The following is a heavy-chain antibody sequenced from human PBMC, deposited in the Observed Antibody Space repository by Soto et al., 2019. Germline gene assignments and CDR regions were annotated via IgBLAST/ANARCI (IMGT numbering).Heavy chain of an antibody. Sequence: QVQLVESGGGVVQPGRSLRLSCAASGFTFSSYAMHWVRQAPGKGLEWVAVISYDGSNKYYADSVKGRFTISRDNSKNTLYLQRNSLRAEDTAVYYCARGGDITICDPMDVWGQGTTVTVSS. CDR3: ARGGDITICDPMDV. V-gene: IGHV3-30-3*01. CDR1: GFTFSSYA. CDR2: ISYDGSNK. J-gene: IGHJ6*02. D-gene: IGHD3-3*01.